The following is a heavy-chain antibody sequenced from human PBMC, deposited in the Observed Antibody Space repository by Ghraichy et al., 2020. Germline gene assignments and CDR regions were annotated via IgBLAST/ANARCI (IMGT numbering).Heavy chain of an antibody. CDR3: ARGFGRFDP. J-gene: IGHJ5*02. CDR1: GFTFSSYE. Sequence: GESLNISCAASGFTFSSYEMNWVRQAPGKGLEWVSYITTSGSMIYYADSVQGRFTVSRDNAKNSLYLQMNSLRAEDTAVYYCARGFGRFDPWGQGTLVTVSS. V-gene: IGHV3-48*03. CDR2: ITTSGSMI. D-gene: IGHD3-10*01.